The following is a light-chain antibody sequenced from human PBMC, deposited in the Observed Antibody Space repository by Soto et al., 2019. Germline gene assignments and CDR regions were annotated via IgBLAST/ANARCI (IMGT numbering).Light chain of an antibody. J-gene: IGKJ5*01. CDR2: DAY. Sequence: ESRLSQSPATLSLSPGERDTLSCRASQSFRGLLAWYQQKPGQAPRLLIYDAYNRATGIPPRFSGSGSGTDFTLTISSLEPEDSAVYYCQQRPMWPITFGQGTRLEIK. CDR3: QQRPMWPIT. V-gene: IGKV3-11*01. CDR1: QSFRGL.